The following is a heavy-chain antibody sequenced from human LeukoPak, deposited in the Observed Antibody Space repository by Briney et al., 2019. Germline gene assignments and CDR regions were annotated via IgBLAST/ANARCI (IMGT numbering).Heavy chain of an antibody. D-gene: IGHD3-3*01. Sequence: SQTLSLTCTVSGGSISSGDYYWSWIRQPPGKGLEWVGDIYYSGSTYYNPSLKSRVTISVDTSKNQFSLKLSSVTAADTAVYYCAVWSGPLYYYYYYMDVWGKGTTVTVSS. J-gene: IGHJ6*03. V-gene: IGHV4-30-4*08. CDR1: GGSISSGDYY. CDR2: IYYSGST. CDR3: AVWSGPLYYYYYYMDV.